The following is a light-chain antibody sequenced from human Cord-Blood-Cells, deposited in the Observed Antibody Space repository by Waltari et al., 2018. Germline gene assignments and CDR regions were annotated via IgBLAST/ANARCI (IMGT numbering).Light chain of an antibody. CDR3: CSYAGSYPYV. Sequence: QSALTQPRSVSGSPGQSVTISCTGTSSDVGGYNYVSSYQQHPGKAPKLMIYDVSKRPSGVPDRFSGSKSGNTASLTISGLQAEDEADYYCCSYAGSYPYVFGTGTKVTVL. CDR2: DVS. CDR1: SSDVGGYNY. V-gene: IGLV2-11*01. J-gene: IGLJ1*01.